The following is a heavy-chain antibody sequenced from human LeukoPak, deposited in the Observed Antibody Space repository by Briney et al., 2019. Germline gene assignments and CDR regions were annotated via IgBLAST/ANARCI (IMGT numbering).Heavy chain of an antibody. V-gene: IGHV3-30*03. CDR3: ARRGSEWNSYFYPMDV. CDR2: ISHDGGAK. D-gene: IGHD3-3*01. CDR1: GFTIRIYG. J-gene: IGHJ6*02. Sequence: GGSLRLSCAVSGFTIRIYGMHWVRQAPGKGLEWVAMISHDGGAKYYGDSVKGRLTISRDDSMNTLYLQMNNVRAEDAAIYFCARRGSEWNSYFYPMDVWGQGTTVTVSS.